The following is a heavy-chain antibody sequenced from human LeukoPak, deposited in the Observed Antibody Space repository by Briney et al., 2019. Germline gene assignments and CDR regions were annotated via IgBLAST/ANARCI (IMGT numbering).Heavy chain of an antibody. Sequence: GGSLRLSCAASGFTVTNTAMSWVRQAPGKGQEWVSIIYGDGRTKYVDSVKGRFTVSRDNSKNTLYLQMNSLRAEDTALYYCTRESEDGWFDSWGQGTLVTVSS. CDR3: TRESEDGWFDS. D-gene: IGHD5-24*01. CDR2: IYGDGRT. CDR1: GFTVTNTA. J-gene: IGHJ5*01. V-gene: IGHV3-53*01.